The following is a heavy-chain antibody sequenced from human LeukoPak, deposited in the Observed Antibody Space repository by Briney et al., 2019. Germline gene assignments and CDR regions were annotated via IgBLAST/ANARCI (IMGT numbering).Heavy chain of an antibody. CDR2: INHSGST. V-gene: IGHV4-34*01. Sequence: SETLSLTCAVYGGSFSGYYWSWIRQPPGKGLEWIGEINHSGSTNYNPSLKSRVTISVDTSKNQFSLKLSSVTAADTAVYYCASLISRGGYYGMDVWGQGTTVTVSS. D-gene: IGHD6-19*01. CDR1: GGSFSGYY. CDR3: ASLISRGGYYGMDV. J-gene: IGHJ6*02.